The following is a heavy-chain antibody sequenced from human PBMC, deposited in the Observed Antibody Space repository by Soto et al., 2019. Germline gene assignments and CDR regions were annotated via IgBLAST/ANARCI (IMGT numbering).Heavy chain of an antibody. CDR3: AQVPRYTVTPPDDY. V-gene: IGHV3-30*18. J-gene: IGHJ4*02. D-gene: IGHD4-17*01. CDR2: IFYDGSET. CDR1: GFTFSSYG. Sequence: QVQLVESGGGVFQPGRPLRLSCETSGFTFSSYGLHWVRQAPGKGLEWVALIFYDGSETYYADSVKGRFTISRDYSKNTLFLQMNSLTAEDTAVYYCAQVPRYTVTPPDDYWGQGTLVAVSS.